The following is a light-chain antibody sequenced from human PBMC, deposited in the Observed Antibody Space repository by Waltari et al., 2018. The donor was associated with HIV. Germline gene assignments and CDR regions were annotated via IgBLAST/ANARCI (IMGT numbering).Light chain of an antibody. V-gene: IGLV3-1*01. CDR3: QAWDSSTVII. Sequence: SYELTQPPSVSVSPGQTASITCSGDKLGDKYACWYQQKPGQSPVLVIYQYSKRPSGIPERFSGSNSGNTATLTISGTQAMDEADYYCQAWDSSTVIIFGTGTKVTVL. J-gene: IGLJ1*01. CDR2: QYS. CDR1: KLGDKY.